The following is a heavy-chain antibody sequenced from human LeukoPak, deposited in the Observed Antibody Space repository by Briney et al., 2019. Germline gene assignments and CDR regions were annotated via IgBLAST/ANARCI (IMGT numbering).Heavy chain of an antibody. CDR2: IYYSGST. J-gene: IGHJ6*03. CDR1: GGSISSYY. CDR3: ARAGGYYTYYYYYYMDV. V-gene: IGHV4-59*12. D-gene: IGHD3-3*01. Sequence: SETLSLTCTVSGGSISSYYWSWIRQPPGKGLEWIGYIYYSGSTNYNPSLKSRVTISVDTSKNQFSLKLSSVTAADTAVYYCARAGGYYTYYYYYYMDVWGKGTTVTISS.